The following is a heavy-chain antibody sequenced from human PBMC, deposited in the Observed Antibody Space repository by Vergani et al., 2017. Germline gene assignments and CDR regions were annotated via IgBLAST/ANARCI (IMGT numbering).Heavy chain of an antibody. Sequence: QVQLQQSGPGLVKPSQTLSLTCAISGDSVSSNSAAWNWIRQSPSRGLEWLGRTYYRSKWYNDYAVSVKSRLTINPDTSKNQFSLQLNSVTPEDTAVYYCAREWGRMTMIVGYGMDVWGQGTTVTVSS. J-gene: IGHJ6*02. CDR2: TYYRSKWYN. V-gene: IGHV6-1*01. D-gene: IGHD3-22*01. CDR3: AREWGRMTMIVGYGMDV. CDR1: GDSVSSNSAA.